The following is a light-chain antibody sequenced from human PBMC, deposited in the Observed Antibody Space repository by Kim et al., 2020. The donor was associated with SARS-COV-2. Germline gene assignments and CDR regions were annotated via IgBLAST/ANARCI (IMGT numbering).Light chain of an antibody. CDR1: SSNIGAGYD. CDR2: GNS. CDR3: QSYDSSLSVWV. V-gene: IGLV1-40*01. Sequence: QSVLTQPPSVSGAPGQRVTISCTASSSNIGAGYDVHWYQQLPGTAPKLLIYGNSNRPSGVPDRFSGSKSGTSASLAITGLQAEDEADYYCQSYDSSLSVWVFGGGTQLTVL. J-gene: IGLJ3*02.